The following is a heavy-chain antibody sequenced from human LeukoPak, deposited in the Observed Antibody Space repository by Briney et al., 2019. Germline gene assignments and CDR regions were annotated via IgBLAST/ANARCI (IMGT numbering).Heavy chain of an antibody. CDR3: ARAHCSSTSCYGDY. CDR1: GFTFSSYA. V-gene: IGHV3-30-3*01. Sequence: PGGSLRLSCAASGFTFSSYAMHWVRQAPGKGLEWVAVISYDGSNKYYADSVKGRFTISRDNSKNTLYLQMNSLRAEDTAVYYCARAHCSSTSCYGDYWGQGTLVTVSP. CDR2: ISYDGSNK. J-gene: IGHJ4*02. D-gene: IGHD2-2*01.